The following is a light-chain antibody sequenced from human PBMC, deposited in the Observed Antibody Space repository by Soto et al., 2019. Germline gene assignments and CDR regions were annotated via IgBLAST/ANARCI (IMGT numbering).Light chain of an antibody. CDR1: SSNVGGNP. J-gene: IGLJ1*01. CDR3: ASWDDSLNGPV. V-gene: IGLV1-44*01. CDR2: TNT. Sequence: QSVLTQPPSASGTPGQRVTISCSGSSSNVGGNPVNWYQHVPTTAPKLLIYTNTQRPSGVPDRFSGSKSGTSASLVISGLQSEDEADYYCASWDDSLNGPVFGTGTRSPS.